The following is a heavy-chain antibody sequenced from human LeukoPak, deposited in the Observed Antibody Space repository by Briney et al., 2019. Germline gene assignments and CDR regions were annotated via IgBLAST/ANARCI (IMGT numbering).Heavy chain of an antibody. J-gene: IGHJ6*03. Sequence: SETLSLTCTVSGGSISSYYWSWIRQPPGKGLEWIGYIYYSGSTNYNPPLKSRVTISVDTSKNQFSLKLSSVTAADTAVYYCARTVYYYYYYMDVWGKGTTVTISS. V-gene: IGHV4-59*01. CDR1: GGSISSYY. CDR2: IYYSGST. CDR3: ARTVYYYYYYMDV.